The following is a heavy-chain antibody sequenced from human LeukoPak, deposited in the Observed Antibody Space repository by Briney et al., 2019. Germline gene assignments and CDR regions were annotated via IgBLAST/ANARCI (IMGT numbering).Heavy chain of an antibody. Sequence: GGSLRLSCAASGFTFSTYNMNWVRQAPGKGLEWVSSISSSSSYIYYADLVKGRFTISRDNANNSLYLQMNSLRAEDTALYYCARGSSFHNYWGQGTLVTVSS. V-gene: IGHV3-21*04. CDR2: ISSSSSYI. CDR3: ARGSSFHNY. J-gene: IGHJ4*02. D-gene: IGHD6-6*01. CDR1: GFTFSTYN.